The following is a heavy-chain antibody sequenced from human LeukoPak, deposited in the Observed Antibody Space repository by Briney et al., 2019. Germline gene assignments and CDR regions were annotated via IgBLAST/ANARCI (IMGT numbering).Heavy chain of an antibody. CDR3: ARETNGSGFDY. V-gene: IGHV3-33*01. J-gene: IGHJ4*02. CDR1: GFTFSSDG. D-gene: IGHD3-10*01. CDR2: IWYDGSNK. Sequence: GGSLRVSCAASGFTFSSDGMHWVRQAPGKGLEWVAVIWYDGSNKYYADSVKGRFTISRDNSKNTLYLQMNSLRAEDTAVYYCARETNGSGFDYWGQGTLVTVSS.